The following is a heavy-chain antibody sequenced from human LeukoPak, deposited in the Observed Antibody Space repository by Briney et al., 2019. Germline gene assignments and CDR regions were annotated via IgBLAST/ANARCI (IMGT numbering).Heavy chain of an antibody. D-gene: IGHD7-27*01. CDR1: GYTFTSYD. CDR3: ARGDWGSSHYYYYMDV. J-gene: IGHJ6*03. V-gene: IGHV1-8*03. Sequence: ASVKVSCKASGYTFTSYDINWVRQATGQGLEWMGWMNPNSGNTGYAQKFQGRVTITRNTSISTAYMELSSLRSEDTAVYYCARGDWGSSHYYYYMDVWGKGTTVTVSS. CDR2: MNPNSGNT.